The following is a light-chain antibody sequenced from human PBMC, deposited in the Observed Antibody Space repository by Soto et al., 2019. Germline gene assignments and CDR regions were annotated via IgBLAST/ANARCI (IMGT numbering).Light chain of an antibody. CDR1: QAISGW. J-gene: IGKJ1*01. CDR3: QQYNRHSEWT. CDR2: DAS. Sequence: DIQMTQSPSTLSASVGDRVTITCWASQAISGWLAWYQQKPGKAPKLLIYDASSLESGVPSRFSGSGSGTEFTLTISSLQPDDFATYYCQQYNRHSEWTFGQGTKVEIK. V-gene: IGKV1-5*01.